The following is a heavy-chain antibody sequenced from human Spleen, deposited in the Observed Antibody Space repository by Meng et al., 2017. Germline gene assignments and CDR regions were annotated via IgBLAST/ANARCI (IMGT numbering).Heavy chain of an antibody. CDR2: IIPIFGTA. CDR1: GGTFSSYA. J-gene: IGHJ6*02. CDR3: ARDQRIAVAAHYYYYGMDV. D-gene: IGHD6-19*01. V-gene: IGHV1-69*05. Sequence: SVKVSCKASGGTFSSYAISWVRQAPGQGLEWMGGIIPIFGTANYAQKFQGRVTITTDESTSTAYMELSSLRSEDTAVYYCARDQRIAVAAHYYYYGMDVWGQGTTVTVSS.